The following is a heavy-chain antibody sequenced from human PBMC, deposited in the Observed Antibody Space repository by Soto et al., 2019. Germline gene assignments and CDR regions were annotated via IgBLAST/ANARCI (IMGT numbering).Heavy chain of an antibody. CDR3: ARVAVRVRGFDY. Sequence: SETLSLTCTVSGDSISGHYWSWIRLPAGKGLEWIGRIYRSRSAKYNPSLKGRVTISSDTSKNQFSLKLSSATAADTAVDYCARVAVRVRGFDYWGQGTLVTVS. J-gene: IGHJ4*02. CDR2: IYRSRSA. V-gene: IGHV4-4*07. CDR1: GDSISGHY. D-gene: IGHD3-10*01.